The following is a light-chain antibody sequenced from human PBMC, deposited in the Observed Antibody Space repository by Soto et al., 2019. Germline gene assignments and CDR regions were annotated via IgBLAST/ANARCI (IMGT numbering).Light chain of an antibody. Sequence: EIVLTQSPGTLSLSPGERATLSCRASQSVSSSYLAWYQQKPGQAPRLLIYGASSRATGIPDRFSGSGSGTEFTLTISRLEPEDFAVYYCQQYGTLPGPTFGGGTKVEIK. J-gene: IGKJ4*01. CDR3: QQYGTLPGPT. CDR2: GAS. CDR1: QSVSSSY. V-gene: IGKV3-20*01.